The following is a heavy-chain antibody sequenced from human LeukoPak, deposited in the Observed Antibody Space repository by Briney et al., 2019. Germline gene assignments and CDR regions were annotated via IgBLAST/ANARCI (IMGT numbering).Heavy chain of an antibody. D-gene: IGHD1-26*01. Sequence: SETLSLTCTVSGVSISSSNSYWGWIRQPPGKGLEWIGSIYYSGNTYYNASLKSQVSISIDTSKNQFSLRLTSVTAADTAVYYCARHGRIVGATAIDYWGQGTLVTVSS. CDR1: GVSISSSNSY. J-gene: IGHJ4*02. CDR3: ARHGRIVGATAIDY. CDR2: IYYSGNT. V-gene: IGHV4-39*01.